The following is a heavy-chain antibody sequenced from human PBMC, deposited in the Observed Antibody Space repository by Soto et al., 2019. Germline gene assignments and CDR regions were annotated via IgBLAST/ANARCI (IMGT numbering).Heavy chain of an antibody. CDR3: AKMEGMDPWAYSFDY. V-gene: IGHV3-23*01. J-gene: IGHJ4*02. D-gene: IGHD2-2*03. Sequence: EVQVLESGGGLVQPGGSLRLSCAATGFTFSDFAMSWVRQAPGKGLEWVSRIYGGGNGPHYADSVKGRVTTSRDNSKNTLYLQMNSLRAEDTVVYYCAKMEGMDPWAYSFDYWGQGTLVSVSS. CDR2: IYGGGNGP. CDR1: GFTFSDFA.